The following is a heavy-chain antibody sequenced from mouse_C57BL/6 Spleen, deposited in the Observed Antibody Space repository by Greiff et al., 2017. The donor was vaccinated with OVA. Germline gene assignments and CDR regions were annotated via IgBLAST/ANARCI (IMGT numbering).Heavy chain of an antibody. Sequence: EVHLVESGGGLVKPGGSLKLSCAASGFTFSDYGMHWVRQAPEKGLEWVAYISSGSSTIYYADTVKGRFTISRDNAKNTLFLQMTRLRSEDTAMYYCARWYEGAMDYWGQGTSVTVSS. V-gene: IGHV5-17*01. J-gene: IGHJ4*01. CDR1: GFTFSDYG. CDR2: ISSGSSTI. CDR3: ARWYEGAMDY. D-gene: IGHD1-1*02.